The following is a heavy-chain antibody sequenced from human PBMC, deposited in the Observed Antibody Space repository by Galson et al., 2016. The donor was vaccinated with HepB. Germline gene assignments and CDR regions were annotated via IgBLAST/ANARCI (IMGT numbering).Heavy chain of an antibody. J-gene: IGHJ3*01. Sequence: SLRLSCAASGFSLSNYWTNWVRQAPGKGLEWVANINQDGNDKWYVDSVKGRFTISKDNSKNSLYLQMNSLRADDSAVYYCASDAKTIQTAFDVWGQGTRVTVSS. CDR2: INQDGNDK. V-gene: IGHV3-7*03. CDR1: GFSLSNYW. CDR3: ASDAKTIQTAFDV. D-gene: IGHD5-18*01.